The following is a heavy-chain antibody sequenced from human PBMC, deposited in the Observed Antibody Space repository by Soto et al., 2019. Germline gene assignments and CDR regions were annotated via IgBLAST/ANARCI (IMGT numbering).Heavy chain of an antibody. J-gene: IGHJ5*02. CDR1: GGSISSSSYY. CDR3: ARRDTTVRGDWFDH. CDR2: IYYSGST. V-gene: IGHV4-39*01. D-gene: IGHD3-10*01. Sequence: LSLTCTVSGGSISSSSYYWGWIRQPPGKGLEWIGSIYYSGSTYYNPSLKSRVTISVDTSKTQFSLKLSSVTAADTAVYYCARRDTTVRGDWFDHWGQGTLVTVSS.